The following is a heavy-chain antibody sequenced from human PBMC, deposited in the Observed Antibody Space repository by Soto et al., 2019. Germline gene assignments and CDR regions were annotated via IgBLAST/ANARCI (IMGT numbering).Heavy chain of an antibody. CDR3: AVSGDDYYDSSGRRDDAFDI. Sequence: PGESLKISCESSGYTFANYWIGWVRQVPGKGLEWVAIIYPSDSRTIYSPSFQGQVTISADKSISTAYLQWTSLKASDTAMYYCAVSGDDYYDSSGRRDDAFDIWGQGTMVTVSS. CDR1: GYTFANYW. V-gene: IGHV5-51*01. J-gene: IGHJ3*02. D-gene: IGHD3-22*01. CDR2: IYPSDSRT.